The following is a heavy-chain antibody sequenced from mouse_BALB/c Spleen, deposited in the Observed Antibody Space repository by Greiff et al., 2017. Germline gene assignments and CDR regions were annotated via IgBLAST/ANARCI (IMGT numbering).Heavy chain of an antibody. CDR3: ASHGKRAMDY. J-gene: IGHJ4*01. CDR2: ISYSGST. V-gene: IGHV3-2*02. D-gene: IGHD2-1*01. Sequence: VQLKESGPGLVKPSQSLSLTCTVTGYSITSDYAWNWIRQFPGNKLEWMGYISYSGSTSYNPSLKSRISITRDTSKNQFFLQLNSVTTEDTATYYCASHGKRAMDYWGQGTSVTVSS. CDR1: GYSITSDYA.